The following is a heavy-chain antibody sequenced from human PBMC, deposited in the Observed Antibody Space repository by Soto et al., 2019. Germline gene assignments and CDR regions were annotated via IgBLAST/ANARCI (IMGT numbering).Heavy chain of an antibody. CDR2: FIPVVAMA. J-gene: IGHJ6*02. D-gene: IGHD1-1*01. Sequence: QVQLVQSGSEVKKPGSSVKVSCKTSGGTLSSLAISWVRQAPGQGLGWVGTFIPVVAMAKYGQKFQGRVTITADQSTTTMLMELSSLRHDDTASYYCANGHDNYFDEGMDVWGQGTTVTVS. V-gene: IGHV1-69*04. CDR1: GGTLSSLA. CDR3: ANGHDNYFDEGMDV.